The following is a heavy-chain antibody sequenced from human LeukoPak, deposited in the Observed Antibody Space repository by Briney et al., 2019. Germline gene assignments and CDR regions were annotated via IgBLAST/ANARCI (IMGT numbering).Heavy chain of an antibody. V-gene: IGHV3-48*04. CDR2: ISSSSSTI. J-gene: IGHJ4*02. CDR1: GFTFSSYS. Sequence: GGSLRLSCAASGFTFSSYSMNWVRQAPGKGLEWVSYISSSSSTIYYADSVKGRFTISRDNAKNSLYLQMNSLRAEDTAVYYCARGEQLGDYWGQGTLATVSS. CDR3: ARGEQLGDY. D-gene: IGHD6-13*01.